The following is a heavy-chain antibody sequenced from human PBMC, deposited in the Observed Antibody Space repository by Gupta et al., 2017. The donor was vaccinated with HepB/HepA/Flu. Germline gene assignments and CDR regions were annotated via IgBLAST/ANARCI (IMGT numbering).Heavy chain of an antibody. Sequence: QVQLVESGGGVVQPGRSLRLSCAASGFTFSSYGMHWVRQAPGKGLEWVAVISYDGSNKYYADSVKGRFTISRDNSKNTLYLQMNSLRAEDTAVYYCAKDTSYAFSRWGQGTLVTVSS. CDR1: GFTFSSYG. CDR3: AKDTSYAFSR. D-gene: IGHD1-26*01. CDR2: ISYDGSNK. V-gene: IGHV3-30*18. J-gene: IGHJ4*02.